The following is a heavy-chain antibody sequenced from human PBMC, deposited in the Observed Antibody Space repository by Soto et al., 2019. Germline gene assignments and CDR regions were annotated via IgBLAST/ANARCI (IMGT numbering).Heavy chain of an antibody. CDR2: IDKTGGVT. CDR1: GFTFSNHA. Sequence: EVQFLESGGGLVQPGGSLRLSCAVSGFTFSNHAVTWVRQAPRKGLEWVSTIDKTGGVTNYADSVKGRFTISRDNSKNTMYLQMSSLKVEDTAVYYCAKTSGDSGGWGQGTLVTVSS. CDR3: AKTSGDSGG. J-gene: IGHJ4*02. D-gene: IGHD3-10*01. V-gene: IGHV3-23*01.